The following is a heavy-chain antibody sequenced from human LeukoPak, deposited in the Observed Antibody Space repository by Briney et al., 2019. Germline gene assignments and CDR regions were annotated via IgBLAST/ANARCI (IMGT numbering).Heavy chain of an antibody. J-gene: IGHJ4*02. CDR3: ARTTVTTDDVFDY. V-gene: IGHV1-2*06. CDR1: GYTFTDSY. Sequence: ASVKVSCKTSGYTFTDSYIHWVRQAPGQGLEWMGRINPNSGDPTYPQKFQGRVTMTRDTSISTAYMELSRLRSDDSAVYYCARTTVTTDDVFDYWGQGTLVTVSS. CDR2: INPNSGDP. D-gene: IGHD4-17*01.